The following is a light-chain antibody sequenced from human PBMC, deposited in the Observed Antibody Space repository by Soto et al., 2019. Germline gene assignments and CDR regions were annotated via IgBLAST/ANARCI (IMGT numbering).Light chain of an antibody. J-gene: IGKJ5*01. CDR3: QQRSNWPLFT. V-gene: IGKV3-11*01. CDR1: QSVTNF. Sequence: EIFFSQSPATLSFSPGERAPLSCRASQSVTNFLAWYQQKPGQAPRLLIFDASNRATGIPPRFSGSGSGTDFTLTISSLEPEDFAVYYCQQRSNWPLFTFGQGTRLEIK. CDR2: DAS.